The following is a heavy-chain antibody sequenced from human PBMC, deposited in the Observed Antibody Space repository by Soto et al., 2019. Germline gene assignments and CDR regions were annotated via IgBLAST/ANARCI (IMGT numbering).Heavy chain of an antibody. V-gene: IGHV4-34*01. CDR2: INHSGST. CDR3: ARSAGSSIAVAGYYFDY. D-gene: IGHD6-19*01. Sequence: PSETLSLTCAVYGVSFSGYYWSWIRQPPGKGLEWIGEINHSGSTNYNPSLKSRVTISVDTSKNQFSLKLSSVTAADTAVYYCARSAGSSIAVAGYYFDYWGQGTLVTVSS. CDR1: GVSFSGYY. J-gene: IGHJ4*02.